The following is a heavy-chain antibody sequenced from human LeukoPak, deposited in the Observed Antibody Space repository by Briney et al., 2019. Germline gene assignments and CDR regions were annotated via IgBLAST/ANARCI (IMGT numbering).Heavy chain of an antibody. Sequence: GGSLRLSCSASCFTFINYYMSWIRQAAGKGGEWVSYIISSGSNIYYPDSVKGRFTISRDNAKNSLYLQMNSLRAEDTAVYYCAIGNDKYYYDSSGYYYPGVYWGQGTLVTVSS. D-gene: IGHD3-22*01. CDR3: AIGNDKYYYDSSGYYYPGVY. CDR2: IISSGSNI. V-gene: IGHV3-11*04. J-gene: IGHJ4*02. CDR1: CFTFINYY.